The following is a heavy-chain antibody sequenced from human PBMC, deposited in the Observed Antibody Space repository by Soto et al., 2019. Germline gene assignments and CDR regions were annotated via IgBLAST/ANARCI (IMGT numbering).Heavy chain of an antibody. D-gene: IGHD3-9*01. Sequence: SETLSLTCTVSGGSISSSSYYWGWIRQPPGKGLERIGSIYYGGSTYYNPSLKSRVTISVDTSKNQFSLKLSSVTAADTAVYYCGRLEGLATISYYFDYWGQGALVTVSS. J-gene: IGHJ4*02. CDR2: IYYGGST. V-gene: IGHV4-39*01. CDR1: GGSISSSSYY. CDR3: GRLEGLATISYYFDY.